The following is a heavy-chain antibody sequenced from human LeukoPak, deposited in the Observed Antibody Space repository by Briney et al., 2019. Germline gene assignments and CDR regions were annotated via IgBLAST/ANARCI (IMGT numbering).Heavy chain of an antibody. CDR2: IYHSGST. D-gene: IGHD2-15*01. J-gene: IGHJ4*02. CDR1: GYSIISDYY. CDR3: AGAMVVVAATGYFDY. V-gene: IGHV4-38-2*02. Sequence: SETLSLTCTVSGYSIISDYYWGWIRQPPGKGLEWIGNIYHSGSTYYNPSLKSRVTISVDTSKNQFSLQLSSVTAADTAVYYCAGAMVVVAATGYFDYWGLGTLLTVSS.